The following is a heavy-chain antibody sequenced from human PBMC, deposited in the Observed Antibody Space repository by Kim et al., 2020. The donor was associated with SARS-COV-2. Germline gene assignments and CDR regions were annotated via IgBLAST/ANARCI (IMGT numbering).Heavy chain of an antibody. CDR3: ARDVGGQGGLEV. CDR1: GFTFSSYA. D-gene: IGHD1-26*01. J-gene: IGHJ6*02. V-gene: IGHV3-30-3*01. CDR2: ISYDGSNK. Sequence: GGSLRLSCAASGFTFSSYAMHWVRQAPGKGLEWVAVISYDGSNKYYADSVKGRFTLSRDNSKTTLYLQMNSMRAEDTAVYYCARDVGGQGGLEVSGQGT.